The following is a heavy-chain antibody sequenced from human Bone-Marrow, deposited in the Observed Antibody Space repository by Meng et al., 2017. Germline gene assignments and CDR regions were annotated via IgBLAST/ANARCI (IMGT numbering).Heavy chain of an antibody. V-gene: IGHV3-72*01. CDR1: GFTFSDYY. Sequence: GGSLRLSCAASGFTFSDYYMSWIRQPPGKGLEWVGRARNKAKSYTAEYAASVKGRFTISRDDSKNSLYLQMNSLKTEDTAVYYCVRVTKDCSGASCYPYYFDYWGQGTLVTVSS. CDR3: VRVTKDCSGASCYPYYFDY. CDR2: ARNKAKSYTA. D-gene: IGHD2-15*01. J-gene: IGHJ4*02.